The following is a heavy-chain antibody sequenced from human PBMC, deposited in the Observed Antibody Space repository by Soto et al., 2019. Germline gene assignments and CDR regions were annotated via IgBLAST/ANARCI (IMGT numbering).Heavy chain of an antibody. Sequence: QVQLVQSGAEVKKPGSSVKVSCKASGGTFSSYAISWVRQAPGQGLEWMGGIIPIFGTANYAQKFQGRVTITADEYTSTAYMELSSLRSEDTAVYYCARDGGTYYYDSSGPDYYYYGMDVWGQGTTVTVSS. J-gene: IGHJ6*02. CDR2: IIPIFGTA. D-gene: IGHD3-22*01. CDR3: ARDGGTYYYDSSGPDYYYYGMDV. CDR1: GGTFSSYA. V-gene: IGHV1-69*01.